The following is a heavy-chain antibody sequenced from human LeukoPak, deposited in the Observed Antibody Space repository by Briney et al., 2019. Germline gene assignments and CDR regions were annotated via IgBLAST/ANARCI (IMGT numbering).Heavy chain of an antibody. CDR2: ISYDGSNK. V-gene: IGHV3-30*04. CDR1: GFTFSSYA. CDR3: ARERGGSYFDY. D-gene: IGHD1-26*01. Sequence: PGRSLRLSCAASGFTFSSYAMHWVRQAPGKGLEWVAVISYDGSNKYYADSVKGRFTISRDNSKNTLYLQMNSLRAEETAVYYCARERGGSYFDYWGQGALVTVSS. J-gene: IGHJ4*02.